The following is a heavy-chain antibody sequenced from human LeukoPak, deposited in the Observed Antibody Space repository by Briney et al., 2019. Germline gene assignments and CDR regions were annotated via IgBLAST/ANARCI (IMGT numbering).Heavy chain of an antibody. Sequence: GGSLRLSCAASGFTFSDYYMSWIRQAPGKGLEWVSAISGSGGSTYYADSVKGRFTISRDNSKNTLYLQMNSLRAEDTAVYYCAKDYDILTGYSAVDYWGQGTLVTISS. J-gene: IGHJ4*02. CDR3: AKDYDILTGYSAVDY. CDR1: GFTFSDYY. V-gene: IGHV3-23*01. D-gene: IGHD3-9*01. CDR2: ISGSGGST.